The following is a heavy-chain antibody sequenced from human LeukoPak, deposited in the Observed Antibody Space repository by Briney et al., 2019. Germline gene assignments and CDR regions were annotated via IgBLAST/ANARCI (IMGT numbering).Heavy chain of an antibody. CDR1: GFTFSNYW. D-gene: IGHD1-20*01. V-gene: IGHV3-7*01. CDR3: ARAGITGTPGGMDV. Sequence: GGSLRLSCAASGFTFSNYWMTWVRQAPGKGLEWVANIKQDGSEEYYVDSVKGRFTISRDNAKNTLYLQMNSLRAEDTAVYYCARAGITGTPGGMDVWGQGTTVTVSS. CDR2: IKQDGSEE. J-gene: IGHJ6*02.